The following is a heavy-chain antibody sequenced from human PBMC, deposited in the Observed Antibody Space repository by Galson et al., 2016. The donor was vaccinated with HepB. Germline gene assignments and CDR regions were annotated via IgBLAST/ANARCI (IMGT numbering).Heavy chain of an antibody. CDR3: ARALSSSGWTYWYFDL. CDR1: RFTFINSW. Sequence: SLSLSCAASRFTFINSWMSWVRQAPGKGLEWVANIKQDGSEKYYVDSVKGRFTISRDNAKNSLFLQMNGLRAEDTAVYYCARALSSSGWTYWYFDLWGRGTLVTVSS. D-gene: IGHD6-19*01. V-gene: IGHV3-7*03. J-gene: IGHJ2*01. CDR2: IKQDGSEK.